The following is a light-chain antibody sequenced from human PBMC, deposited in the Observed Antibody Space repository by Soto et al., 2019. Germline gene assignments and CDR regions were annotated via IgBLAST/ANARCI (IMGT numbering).Light chain of an antibody. CDR3: CSYAGSYTFYV. CDR1: SSDVGGYNY. Sequence: QSALTQPRSVSGSPGQSVTISCTGTSSDVGGYNYVSWYQQYPAKAPKLMIYDVSQRPSGVPDRFSGSKSGNTASLTISGLQAEGEADYYCCSYAGSYTFYVFGTGTKLTVL. J-gene: IGLJ1*01. CDR2: DVS. V-gene: IGLV2-11*01.